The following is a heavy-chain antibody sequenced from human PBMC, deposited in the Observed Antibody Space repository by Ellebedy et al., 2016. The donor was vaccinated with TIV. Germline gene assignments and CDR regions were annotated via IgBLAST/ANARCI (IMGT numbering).Heavy chain of an antibody. CDR2: ISGNGVYT. CDR3: AKSANYQLLSGDWFDP. D-gene: IGHD2-2*01. CDR1: GFTFSTYS. V-gene: IGHV3-23*01. J-gene: IGHJ5*02. Sequence: GGSLRLXXSVSGFTFSTYSMTWVRQAPGKGLEWVSVISGNGVYTDYADSVKGRFTISRDNAKNTLYLQMSSLRVDDTAVYYCAKSANYQLLSGDWFDPWGQGTLVTVSP.